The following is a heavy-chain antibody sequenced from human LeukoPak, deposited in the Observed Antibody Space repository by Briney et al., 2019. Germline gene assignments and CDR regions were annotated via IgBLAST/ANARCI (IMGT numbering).Heavy chain of an antibody. D-gene: IGHD3-16*01. CDR2: IHYSGST. V-gene: IGHV4-59*01. J-gene: IGHJ4*02. Sequence: SETLSLTCTVSGGSISSYYWTWIRQPPGKGLEWIGYIHYSGSTNYKASLKSRVTISLDTSKNQFSLRMTSVTAADTAVYYCARGGGPPSYLDFWGQGTLVTVSS. CDR3: ARGGGPPSYLDF. CDR1: GGSISSYY.